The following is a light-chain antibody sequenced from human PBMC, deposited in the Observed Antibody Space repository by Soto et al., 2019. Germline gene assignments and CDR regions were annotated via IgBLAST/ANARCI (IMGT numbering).Light chain of an antibody. CDR3: AAWDDTLDAKV. V-gene: IGLV1-47*01. CDR2: RNN. Sequence: QSVLTQSPSASGTPGQRVTISCSGSRSNIGRNFAYWYQHVPGTARRLLIQRNNERPSEVPDRFSGSKSGTSVSLASSGPRSDDEATYYCAAWDDTLDAKVFAGGAQMSVL. J-gene: IGLJ7*01. CDR1: RSNIGRNF.